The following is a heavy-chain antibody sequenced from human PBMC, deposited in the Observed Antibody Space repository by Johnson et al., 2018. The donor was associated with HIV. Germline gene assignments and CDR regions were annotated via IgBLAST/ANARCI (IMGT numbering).Heavy chain of an antibody. CDR2: ISGSGGST. CDR3: AKDPPPNYNFWSGYPRSDAFDI. J-gene: IGHJ3*02. V-gene: IGHV3-23*04. Sequence: VQLVESGGGVVRPGGSLRLSCVASGFTFSSYAMSWVRQAPGKGLEWVSAISGSGGSTYYADSVKGRFTISRDHSKNTLYLQMNSLRAEDTAVYYCAKDPPPNYNFWSGYPRSDAFDIWGQGTMVTVSS. D-gene: IGHD3-3*01. CDR1: GFTFSSYA.